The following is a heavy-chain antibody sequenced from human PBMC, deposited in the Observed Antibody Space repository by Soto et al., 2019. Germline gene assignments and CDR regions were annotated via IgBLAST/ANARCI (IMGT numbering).Heavy chain of an antibody. Sequence: ASVKVSCKASGYTFTGHYIHWVRQAPEQGPEWMGEIGPESGATRYAQKFQGRVTMTRDASITTVYMELKNLSPDDTAVYYCGRGRSGQIVVFYWGQGTPVTAPQ. CDR1: GYTFTGHY. CDR3: GRGRSGQIVVFY. J-gene: IGHJ4*02. D-gene: IGHD1-26*01. CDR2: IGPESGAT. V-gene: IGHV1-2*02.